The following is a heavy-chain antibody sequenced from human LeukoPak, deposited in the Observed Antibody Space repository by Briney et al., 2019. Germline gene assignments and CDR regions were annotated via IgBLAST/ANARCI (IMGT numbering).Heavy chain of an antibody. CDR1: GFTFRDFA. Sequence: GGSLRLSCVASGFTFRDFAMSWVRQAPGKGLEWVSAISAADGDNTYYADSVKGRFTISRDNSENTLHLQMSSLRAEDTAVYYCAKFKGHYYYDSSGYCDNWGQGTLVTVSS. J-gene: IGHJ4*02. CDR2: ISAADGDNT. D-gene: IGHD3-22*01. CDR3: AKFKGHYYYDSSGYCDN. V-gene: IGHV3-23*01.